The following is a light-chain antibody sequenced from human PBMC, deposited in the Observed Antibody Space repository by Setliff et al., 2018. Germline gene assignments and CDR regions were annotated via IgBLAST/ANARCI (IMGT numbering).Light chain of an antibody. J-gene: IGLJ1*01. Sequence: QSVLTQPASVSGSPGQSIAVSCTGSGSDVGAYKFVSWYQQRPGKAPRLMIYDVSNRPSGVSDRFSGSKSGNTASLTISGLQAEDEADYYCTSYTISSTEVFGTGTKVTVL. CDR3: TSYTISSTEV. V-gene: IGLV2-14*01. CDR2: DVS. CDR1: GSDVGAYKF.